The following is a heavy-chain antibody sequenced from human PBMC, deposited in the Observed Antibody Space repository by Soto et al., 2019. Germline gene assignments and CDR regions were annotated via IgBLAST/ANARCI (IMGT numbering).Heavy chain of an antibody. D-gene: IGHD3-3*01. V-gene: IGHV1-18*01. CDR1: GYTFTTYG. CDR2: ISGYNGNT. CDR3: ARGAHGSGYAVY. J-gene: IGHJ4*02. Sequence: GASVKVSCKASGYTFTTYGFNWVRQAPGQGLEWMGWISGYNGNTNYPMKFQGRVNLTTDTSRSTGYMELRGLTSDDTAVYYCARGAHGSGYAVYWGQGTLVTVSS.